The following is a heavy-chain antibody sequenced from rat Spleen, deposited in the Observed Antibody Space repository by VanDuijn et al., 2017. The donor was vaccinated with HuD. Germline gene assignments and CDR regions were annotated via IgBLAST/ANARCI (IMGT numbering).Heavy chain of an antibody. CDR2: ITKAGGNT. CDR3: ARHYSPLYWYFDF. J-gene: IGHJ1*01. V-gene: IGHV5-31*01. Sequence: EVQLVESGGGLVQPGRSLKLSCVASGFTFNDYWMTWIRQAPGKGLEWVASITKAGGNTYYPDSVKGRFTISSDNSKNTLYLQMNSLRSEDTATYYCARHYSPLYWYFDFWGPGTMVTVSS. D-gene: IGHD1-1*01. CDR1: GFTFNDYW.